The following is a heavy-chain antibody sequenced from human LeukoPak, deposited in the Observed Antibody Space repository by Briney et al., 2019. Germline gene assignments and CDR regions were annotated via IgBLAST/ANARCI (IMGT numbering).Heavy chain of an antibody. V-gene: IGHV4-59*08. CDR2: IYYSGST. CDR3: ARHVAAAGRGWFDP. D-gene: IGHD6-13*01. J-gene: IGHJ5*02. Sequence: YIYYSGSTNYNPSLKSRVTISVDTSKNQFSLKLSSVTAADTAVYYCARHVAAAGRGWFDPWGQGTLVTVSS.